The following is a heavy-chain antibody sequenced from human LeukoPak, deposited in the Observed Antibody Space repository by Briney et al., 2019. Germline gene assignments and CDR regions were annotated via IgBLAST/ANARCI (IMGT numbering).Heavy chain of an antibody. V-gene: IGHV7-4-1*02. D-gene: IGHD3-22*01. J-gene: IGHJ4*02. Sequence: ASVKVSCKASGYTFTSYAMNLVRQAPGQGLELMGWINTNTGNPTYAQGFTGRIVFSLDTSVSTAYLQISSLKAEDSAVYYCAKNGLGAVVKTDWGQGTLVTVSS. CDR3: AKNGLGAVVKTD. CDR1: GYTFTSYA. CDR2: INTNTGNP.